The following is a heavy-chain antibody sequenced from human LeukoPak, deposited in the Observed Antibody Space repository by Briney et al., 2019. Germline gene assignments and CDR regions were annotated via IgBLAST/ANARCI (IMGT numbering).Heavy chain of an antibody. CDR3: ARGSIIPQLIQLWLDTGYSSGWSFDY. J-gene: IGHJ4*02. Sequence: PRASVKVSCKASGYTFTSYGISWVRQAPGQGLEWMGWISAYNGNTNYAQKLQGRVTMTTDTSTSTAYMELRSLRSDNTAVYYCARGSIIPQLIQLWLDTGYSSGWSFDYWGQGTLVTVSS. CDR2: ISAYNGNT. D-gene: IGHD6-19*01. CDR1: GYTFTSYG. V-gene: IGHV1-18*01.